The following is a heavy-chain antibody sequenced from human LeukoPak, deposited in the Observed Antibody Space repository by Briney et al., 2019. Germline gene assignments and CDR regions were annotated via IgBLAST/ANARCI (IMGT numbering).Heavy chain of an antibody. CDR3: AGSDVDTAMYYFDY. V-gene: IGHV4-38-2*01. CDR2: IYYSGST. CDR1: GFTFSDHY. J-gene: IGHJ4*02. Sequence: GSLRLSCAGSGFTFSDHYMDWVRQPPGKGLEWIGSIYYSGSTYYNPSLKSRVTISVDTSKNQFSLKLSSVTAADTAVYYCAGSDVDTAMYYFDYWGQGTLVTVSS. D-gene: IGHD5-18*01.